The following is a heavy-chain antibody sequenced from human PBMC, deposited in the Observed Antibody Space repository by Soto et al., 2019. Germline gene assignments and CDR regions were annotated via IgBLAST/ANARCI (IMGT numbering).Heavy chain of an antibody. Sequence: EVQLVESGGGLVQPGGSLRLSCAASGFIFINYSINWVRQAPGKGLEWILYISSSSSTIYYADSVKGRFTSSRDNAKNSLYLQMNSLRAEDTAVYYCATYYGSGTYFPDHYYYGMDVWGQGTTVTVSS. J-gene: IGHJ6*02. CDR2: ISSSSSTI. CDR1: GFIFINYS. D-gene: IGHD3-10*01. CDR3: ATYYGSGTYFPDHYYYGMDV. V-gene: IGHV3-48*01.